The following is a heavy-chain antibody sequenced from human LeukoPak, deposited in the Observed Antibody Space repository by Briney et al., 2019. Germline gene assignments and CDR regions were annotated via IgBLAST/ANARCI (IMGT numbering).Heavy chain of an antibody. D-gene: IGHD4-23*01. Sequence: PGGSLRLSCAASGFTFSSYEMNWVRQAPGKGLEWVSAISGSGGSTYYADSVKGRFTISRDNSKNTLYLQMNSLRAEDTAVYYCAKGATTVVTPSFAFDIWGQGTMVTVSS. J-gene: IGHJ3*02. V-gene: IGHV3-23*01. CDR3: AKGATTVVTPSFAFDI. CDR2: ISGSGGST. CDR1: GFTFSSYE.